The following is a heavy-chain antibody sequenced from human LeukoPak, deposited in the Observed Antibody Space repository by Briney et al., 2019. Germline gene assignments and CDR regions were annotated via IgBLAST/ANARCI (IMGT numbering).Heavy chain of an antibody. J-gene: IGHJ4*02. Sequence: GASVKVPCKASGYTFTGQYIHWVRQAPGQGPEWMGWINPNSGGTNYAQKFQGRVTMTRDTSISTAYMEVSSLRSDDTAVYYCARSYSYDSSGYYGAKWGQGTLVTVSS. V-gene: IGHV1-2*02. D-gene: IGHD3-22*01. CDR2: INPNSGGT. CDR3: ARSYSYDSSGYYGAK. CDR1: GYTFTGQY.